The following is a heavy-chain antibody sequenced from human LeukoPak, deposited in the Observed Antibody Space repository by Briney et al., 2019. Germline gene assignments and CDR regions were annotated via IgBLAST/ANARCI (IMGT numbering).Heavy chain of an antibody. CDR3: ARAPWNDFDY. V-gene: IGHV3-23*01. D-gene: IGHD1-1*01. CDR1: GFTFSSYA. J-gene: IGHJ4*02. Sequence: GGSLRLSCAASGFTFSSYAMSWVRQAPGKGLEWVSAISGSGGSTYYADSVKGRFTISRDNAKNSLYLQMNSLRAEDTAVYYCARAPWNDFDYWGQGTLVTVSS. CDR2: ISGSGGST.